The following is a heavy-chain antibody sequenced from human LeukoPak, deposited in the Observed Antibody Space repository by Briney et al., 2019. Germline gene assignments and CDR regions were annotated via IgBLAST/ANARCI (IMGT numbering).Heavy chain of an antibody. D-gene: IGHD3-10*01. CDR2: ISSSSSTI. CDR3: ARDLTMVRGVIIIPGWFDP. V-gene: IGHV3-48*01. CDR1: GFTFSSYS. Sequence: GGSLRLSCAASGFTFSSYSMNWVRQAPGKGLEWVSYISSSSSTIYYADSVKGRFTISRDNAKNSLYLQMNSLRAEDTAVYYCARDLTMVRGVIIIPGWFDPWGQGTLVTVSS. J-gene: IGHJ5*02.